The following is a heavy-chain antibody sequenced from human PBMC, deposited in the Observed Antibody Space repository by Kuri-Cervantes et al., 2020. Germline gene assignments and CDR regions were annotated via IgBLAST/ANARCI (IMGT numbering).Heavy chain of an antibody. J-gene: IGHJ5*02. CDR1: GGSINSDY. CDR3: ARLGTITRLFDP. CDR2: IYYSGNT. D-gene: IGHD1-26*01. Sequence: GSLRLSCTVSGGSINSDYWSWIRQPPEKGLEYIGAIYYSGNTYYNPSLRSRVTISVDTSKNQFSLKLSSVVAADTAVYYCARLGTITRLFDPWGQGILVTVS. V-gene: IGHV4-59*13.